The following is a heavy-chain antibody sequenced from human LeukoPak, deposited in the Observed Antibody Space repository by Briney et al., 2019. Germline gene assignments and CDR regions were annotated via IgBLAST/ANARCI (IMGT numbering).Heavy chain of an antibody. CDR1: GYTFTGYY. V-gene: IGHV1-2*02. D-gene: IGHD3-22*01. CDR2: INPNSGGT. J-gene: IGHJ4*02. CDR3: ARDPRDYYDSGFDY. Sequence: ASVEVSCKASGYTFTGYYMHWVRQAPGQGLEWMGWINPNSGGTNYAQKFQGRVTMTRDTSISTAYMELSRLRSDDTAVYYCARDPRDYYDSGFDYWGQGTLVTVSS.